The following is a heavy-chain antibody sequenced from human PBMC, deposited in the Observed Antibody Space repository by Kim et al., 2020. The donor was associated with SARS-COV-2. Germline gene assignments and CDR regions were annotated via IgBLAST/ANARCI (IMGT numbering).Heavy chain of an antibody. CDR3: SRSLGGITMIVVGWDV. CDR1: GYTFTSYA. Sequence: ASVKVSCKAPGYTFTSYAMNWVRQAPGQGLEWMGWINTNTGNPTYAQGFTGRFVFSLDTSVSTAYLQISSLKAEDTAVYYCSRSLGGITMIVVGWDVWGQGTTVTVSS. J-gene: IGHJ6*02. D-gene: IGHD3-22*01. CDR2: INTNTGNP. V-gene: IGHV7-4-1*02.